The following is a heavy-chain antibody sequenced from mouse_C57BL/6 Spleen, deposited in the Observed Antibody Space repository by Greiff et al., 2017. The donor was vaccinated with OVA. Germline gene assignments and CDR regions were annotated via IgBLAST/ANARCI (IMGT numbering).Heavy chain of an antibody. CDR2: ISYDGSN. D-gene: IGHD3-1*01. CDR1: GYSITSGYY. J-gene: IGHJ4*01. CDR3: ARERAQDYAMDY. Sequence: EVQLQESGPGLVKPSQSLSLTCSVTGYSITSGYYWNWIRQFPGNKLEWMGYISYDGSNNYNPSLKNRISITRDTSKNQFFLKLNSVTTEDTATYYCARERAQDYAMDYWGQGTSVTVSS. V-gene: IGHV3-6*01.